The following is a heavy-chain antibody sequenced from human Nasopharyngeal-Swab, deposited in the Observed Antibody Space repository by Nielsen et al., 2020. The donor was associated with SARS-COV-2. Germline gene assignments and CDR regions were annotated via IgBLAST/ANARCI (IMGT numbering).Heavy chain of an antibody. CDR3: AKDRSVTTDCSVY. CDR2: ISGSGGST. V-gene: IGHV3-23*01. J-gene: IGHJ4*02. Sequence: VRQAPGKGLEWVCAISGSGGSTYYADSVKGRFTISRDNSKNTLYLQMNSLRAEDTAVYYCAKDRSVTTDCSVYWGQGTLVTVSS. D-gene: IGHD4-17*01.